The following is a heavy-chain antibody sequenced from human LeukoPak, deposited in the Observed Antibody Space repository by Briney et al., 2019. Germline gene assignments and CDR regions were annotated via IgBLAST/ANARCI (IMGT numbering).Heavy chain of an antibody. J-gene: IGHJ6*03. CDR3: ANSARYYYYMDV. CDR2: IYSGTT. Sequence: GGSLRLSCTVSGFSVSDNSMSWVRQAPGKGLEWVSFIYSGTTHYSDSVKGRFTISRDNAKNSLYLLMKSLRAEDTAVYYCANSARYYYYMDVWGKGTTVTVSS. CDR1: GFSVSDNS. V-gene: IGHV3-53*01. D-gene: IGHD2-21*01.